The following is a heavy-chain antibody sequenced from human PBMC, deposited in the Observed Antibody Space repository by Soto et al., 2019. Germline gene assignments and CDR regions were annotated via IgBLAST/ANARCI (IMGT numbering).Heavy chain of an antibody. J-gene: IGHJ3*02. CDR3: ARGRRLRYFGPRADAFDS. CDR2: INPNSGGT. CDR1: GYTFTGYY. V-gene: IGHV1-2*04. D-gene: IGHD3-9*01. Sequence: ASVKVSCKASGYTFTGYYMHWVRQAPGQGLEWMGWINPNSGGTNYAQKFQGWVTMTRDTSISTAYMELSRLRSDDTAVYYCARGRRLRYFGPRADAFDSWGQGTMVTVAS.